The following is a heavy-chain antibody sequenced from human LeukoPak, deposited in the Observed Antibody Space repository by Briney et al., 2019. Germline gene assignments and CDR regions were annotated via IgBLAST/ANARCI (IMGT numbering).Heavy chain of an antibody. CDR2: SHYSGIT. Sequence: PSETLSLTCTVSGDSITSGDYYWSWIRQPPGKGLEWIGYSHYSGITSYNPSLRSQVTISGDTSKNQLSLRLTSVTAADTAMYYCARDAYCAGGRCPGAWFDPWGQGTLVTVSS. V-gene: IGHV4-30-4*01. J-gene: IGHJ5*02. CDR1: GDSITSGDYY. D-gene: IGHD2-8*02. CDR3: ARDAYCAGGRCPGAWFDP.